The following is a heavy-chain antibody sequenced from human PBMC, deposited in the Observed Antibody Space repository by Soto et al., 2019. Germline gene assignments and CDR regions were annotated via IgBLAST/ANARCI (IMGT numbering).Heavy chain of an antibody. V-gene: IGHV1-69*12. J-gene: IGHJ5*02. CDR1: GGTFSSYA. D-gene: IGHD1-26*01. CDR2: IIPIFGTA. Sequence: QVQLVQSGAEVKKPGSSVKVSCKASGGTFSSYAISWVRQAPGQGLEWMGGIIPIFGTANYAQKFQGRVTLTADDATSTAYMELSSLGSEDTAVYYCARVLIVGATDLSWFDPWGQGTLVTVSS. CDR3: ARVLIVGATDLSWFDP.